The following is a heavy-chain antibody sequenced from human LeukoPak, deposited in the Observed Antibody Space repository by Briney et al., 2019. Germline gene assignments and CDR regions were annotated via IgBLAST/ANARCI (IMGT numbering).Heavy chain of an antibody. Sequence: SETLSLTCAVSGGSISSSKWWTWVRQPPGKGLEWIGKISHSGSTNYNPSLKSRVTMSIDKSQNHFSLKLGSVTAADTAVYYCARDLSYGMDVWGQGTTVTVSS. CDR1: GGSISSSKW. CDR3: ARDLSYGMDV. V-gene: IGHV4-4*02. D-gene: IGHD3-16*02. CDR2: ISHSGST. J-gene: IGHJ6*02.